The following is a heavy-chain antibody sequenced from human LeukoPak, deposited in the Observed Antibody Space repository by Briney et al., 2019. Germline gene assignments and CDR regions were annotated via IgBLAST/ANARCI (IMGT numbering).Heavy chain of an antibody. Sequence: GGSLRLSCAASGFTFSSYWMHWVRQAPGKGLAWVSRINSDGSSTSYADSVKGRFTISRDNAKNTLYLQMNSLRAEDTAVYYCARVLYRQWLVQYSEYGMDVWGQGTTVTVSS. CDR2: INSDGSST. CDR1: GFTFSSYW. V-gene: IGHV3-74*01. D-gene: IGHD6-19*01. CDR3: ARVLYRQWLVQYSEYGMDV. J-gene: IGHJ6*02.